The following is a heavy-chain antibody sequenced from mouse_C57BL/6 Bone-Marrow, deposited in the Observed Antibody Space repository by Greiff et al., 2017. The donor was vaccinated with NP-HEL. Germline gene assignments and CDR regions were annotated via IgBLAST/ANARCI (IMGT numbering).Heavy chain of an antibody. CDR3: ARAHYGSRAWFAY. CDR1: GYTFTSYW. Sequence: QVQLQQPGAELVKPGASVKLSCKASGYTFTSYWMHWVKQRPGRGLEWIGRIYPGDGDTNYNGKFKGKATLTADKSSSTAYMQLSSLTSEDSAVYFCARAHYGSRAWFAYWGQGTLVTVSA. J-gene: IGHJ3*01. V-gene: IGHV1-62-3*01. CDR2: IYPGDGDT. D-gene: IGHD1-1*01.